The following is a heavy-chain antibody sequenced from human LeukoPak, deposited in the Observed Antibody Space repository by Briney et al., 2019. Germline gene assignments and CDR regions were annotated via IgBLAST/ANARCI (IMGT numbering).Heavy chain of an antibody. D-gene: IGHD2-2*01. V-gene: IGHV1-8*01. CDR1: GYTFTSYD. J-gene: IGHJ4*02. CDR2: MNPNSGNT. CDR3: ARAQYNCSSTSCYELIDY. Sequence: ASVKVSCKASGYTFTSYDINWVRQATGQGLEWMGWMNPNSGNTGYAQKFQGRVTMTRNTSISTAYMELSSLRSEDTAVYYCARAQYNCSSTSCYELIDYWGQGTLVTVSP.